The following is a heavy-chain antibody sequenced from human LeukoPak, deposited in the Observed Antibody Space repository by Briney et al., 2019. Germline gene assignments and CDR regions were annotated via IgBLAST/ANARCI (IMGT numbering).Heavy chain of an antibody. V-gene: IGHV4-4*02. CDR2: IYHSGST. Sequence: SETLSLTCAVSGGSISSSNWSSWVRQPPGKGLEWIGEIYHSGSTNYNPSLKSRVTISVDKSKNQFSLKLSSVTAADTAVYYCATSKDLPYFDYWGQGTLVTVSS. CDR3: ATSKDLPYFDY. D-gene: IGHD2-15*01. CDR1: GGSISSSNW. J-gene: IGHJ4*02.